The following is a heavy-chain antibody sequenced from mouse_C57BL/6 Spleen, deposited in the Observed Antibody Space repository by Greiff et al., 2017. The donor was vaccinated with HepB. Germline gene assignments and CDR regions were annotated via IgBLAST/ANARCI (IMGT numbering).Heavy chain of an antibody. CDR3: ARIGGYFDY. CDR1: GFSLSTFGMG. CDR2: IWWDDDK. V-gene: IGHV8-8*01. Sequence: QVTLKVSGPGILQPSQTLSLTCSFSGFSLSTFGMGVGWIRQTSGKGREWLAHIWWDDDKYYNPALKSRLTISKDTSKNQVFLKIDHVDTADTAKYYCARIGGYFDYWGQGTTRTVSS. J-gene: IGHJ2*01.